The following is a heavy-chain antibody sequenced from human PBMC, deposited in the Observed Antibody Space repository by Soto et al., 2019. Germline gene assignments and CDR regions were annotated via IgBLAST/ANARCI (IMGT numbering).Heavy chain of an antibody. Sequence: KGLEWVSSISGSGGSTYYADSVKGRFTISRDNSKNTLYLQMNSLRAEDTAVYYCAQGHYDYSGYDPHFEYLG. V-gene: IGHV3-23*01. J-gene: IGHJ4*01. D-gene: IGHD5-12*01. CDR3: AQGHYDYSGYDPHFEY. CDR2: ISGSGGST.